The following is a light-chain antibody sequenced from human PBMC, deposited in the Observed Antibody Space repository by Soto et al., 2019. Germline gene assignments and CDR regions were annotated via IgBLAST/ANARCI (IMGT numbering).Light chain of an antibody. Sequence: EIVLTQSPATLSLSPGERATLSCRASQSVSSYLAWYQQKPGQAPRLLIYDASNRASGIPARFSGSGSGTDFTLTISSLDPEVFAVYYCQQRSTWLTFGGGTKVEIK. CDR1: QSVSSY. V-gene: IGKV3-11*01. J-gene: IGKJ4*01. CDR2: DAS. CDR3: QQRSTWLT.